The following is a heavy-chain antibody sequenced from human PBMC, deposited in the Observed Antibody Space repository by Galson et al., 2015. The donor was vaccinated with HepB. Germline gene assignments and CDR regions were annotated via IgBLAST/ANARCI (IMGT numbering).Heavy chain of an antibody. CDR2: IYSGGST. CDR3: ARAILSLRIAVAGPVYGMDV. V-gene: IGHV3-66*01. Sequence: SLRLSCAASGFTVSSNYMSWVRQAPGKGLEWVSVIYSGGSTYHADSVKGRFTISRDNSKNTLYLQMNSLRAEDTAVYYCARAILSLRIAVAGPVYGMDVWGQGTTVTVSS. J-gene: IGHJ6*02. CDR1: GFTVSSNY. D-gene: IGHD6-19*01.